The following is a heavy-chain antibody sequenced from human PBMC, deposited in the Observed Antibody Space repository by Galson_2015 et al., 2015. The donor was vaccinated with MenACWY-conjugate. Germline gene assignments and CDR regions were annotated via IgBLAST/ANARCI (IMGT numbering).Heavy chain of an antibody. D-gene: IGHD6-13*01. Sequence: SLRLSCAASGFTFSDYGMHWVRQAPGKGLEWVAFIRYDGSDKYYADSVKGRFTISRDYSKNTLFLQMNSLRPEDTAVYYCAKEGSTWSLEDYWGQGTLVTVSS. CDR1: GFTFSDYG. CDR2: IRYDGSDK. V-gene: IGHV3-30*02. CDR3: AKEGSTWSLEDY. J-gene: IGHJ4*02.